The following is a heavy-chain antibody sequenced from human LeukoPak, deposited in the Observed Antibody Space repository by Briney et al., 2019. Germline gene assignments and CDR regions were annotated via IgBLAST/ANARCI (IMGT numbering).Heavy chain of an antibody. Sequence: GESLKISCKGSGYIFAGYWLGWVRQMPGKGLEWMAIIYPGDSDTRYSPSFQGQVTISADKSISTAYLQWSSLKASDTAMYYCARTSSGYAFDIWGLGTMVTVSS. CDR1: GYIFAGYW. D-gene: IGHD1-26*01. CDR3: ARTSSGYAFDI. V-gene: IGHV5-51*01. CDR2: IYPGDSDT. J-gene: IGHJ3*02.